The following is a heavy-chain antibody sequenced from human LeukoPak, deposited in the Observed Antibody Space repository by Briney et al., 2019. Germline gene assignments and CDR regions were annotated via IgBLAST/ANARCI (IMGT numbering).Heavy chain of an antibody. CDR3: ARQRRYCSGGSCPTD. V-gene: IGHV4-34*01. J-gene: IGHJ4*02. CDR1: GGSISSYY. D-gene: IGHD2-15*01. Sequence: PSETLSLTCTVSGGSISSYYWSWIRQPPGKGLEWIGEINHSGSTNYNPSLKSRVTISVDTSKNQFSLKLSSVTAADTAVYYCARQRRYCSGGSCPTDWGQGTLVTVSS. CDR2: INHSGST.